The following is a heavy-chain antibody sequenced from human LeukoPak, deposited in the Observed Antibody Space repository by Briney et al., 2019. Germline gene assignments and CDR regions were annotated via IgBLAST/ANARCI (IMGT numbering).Heavy chain of an antibody. Sequence: GGSLRLSCEASGFIFRTYRMNWVRQAPGKGLEWVSSISSSSTYIYYADSVKGRFTISRDNAKNSLYLQMNSLRAEDTAVYYCARDPRSCSGDSCYSWGQGTLVTVSS. J-gene: IGHJ4*02. CDR3: ARDPRSCSGDSCYS. CDR2: ISSSSTYI. D-gene: IGHD2-15*01. CDR1: GFIFRTYR. V-gene: IGHV3-21*01.